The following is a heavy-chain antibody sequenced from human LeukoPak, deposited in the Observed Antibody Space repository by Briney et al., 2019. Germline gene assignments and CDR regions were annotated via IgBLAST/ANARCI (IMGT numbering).Heavy chain of an antibody. CDR3: ARGPYSSSWYPTPFYYYYYMDV. Sequence: PSETLSLTCTVSGGSISSYYWSWIWQPPGKGLEWIGYIYYSGSTNYNPSLKSRVTISVDTSKNQFSLKLSSVTAADTAVYYCARGPYSSSWYPTPFYYYYYMDVWGKGTTVTVSS. J-gene: IGHJ6*03. D-gene: IGHD6-13*01. CDR1: GGSISSYY. V-gene: IGHV4-59*01. CDR2: IYYSGST.